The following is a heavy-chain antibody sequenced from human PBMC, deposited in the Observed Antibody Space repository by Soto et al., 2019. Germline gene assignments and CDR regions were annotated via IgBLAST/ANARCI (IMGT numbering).Heavy chain of an antibody. J-gene: IGHJ5*02. CDR1: GYTFTSYD. CDR2: MNPNSGNT. D-gene: IGHD3-16*02. CDR3: ARAGAFRDYIWGSYRYRWFDP. V-gene: IGHV1-8*01. Sequence: QVPLVQSGAEVKKPGASVKVSCKASGYTFTSYDINWVRQATGQGREWMGWMNPNSGNTGYAQQFQRRGTMTRNTSISTVYMDLSSLGSGDTAVYYCARAGAFRDYIWGSYRYRWFDPWGQGTLVSVCS.